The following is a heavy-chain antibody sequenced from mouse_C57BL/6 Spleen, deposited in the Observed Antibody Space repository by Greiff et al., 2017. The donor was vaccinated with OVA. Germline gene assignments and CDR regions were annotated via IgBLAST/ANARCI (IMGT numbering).Heavy chain of an antibody. V-gene: IGHV5-6*01. CDR2: ISSYGSYT. Sequence: EVKLMESGGDLVKPGGSLKLSCAASGFTFSSYGMSWVRQTPDKRLEWVATISSYGSYTYYPDSVKGRFTISRDNAKNTLYLQMSSLKSEDTAMYYAAEQGEGINHRFAYWGQGTLVTVSA. CDR3: AEQGEGINHRFAY. J-gene: IGHJ3*01. CDR1: GFTFSSYG. D-gene: IGHD1-1*01.